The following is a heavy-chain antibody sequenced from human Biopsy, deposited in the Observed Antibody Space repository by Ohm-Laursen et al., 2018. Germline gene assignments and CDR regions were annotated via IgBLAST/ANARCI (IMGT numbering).Heavy chain of an antibody. Sequence: TLSLTCTVSGGSIISYYWTWIRQTPGKGLEWIGHVYNGGITNSNPSLKSRVTLSKDKSKNQFSLQLSSVTAADTAVYYCARTPRDSFWSGSYKRGLWFDPWGQGTLVTVSS. CDR3: ARTPRDSFWSGSYKRGLWFDP. J-gene: IGHJ5*02. V-gene: IGHV4-59*01. CDR1: GGSIISYY. CDR2: VYNGGIT. D-gene: IGHD3-3*01.